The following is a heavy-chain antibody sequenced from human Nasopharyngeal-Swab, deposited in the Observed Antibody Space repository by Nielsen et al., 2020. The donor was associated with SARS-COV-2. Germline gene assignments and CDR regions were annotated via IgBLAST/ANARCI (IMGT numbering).Heavy chain of an antibody. V-gene: IGHV3-7*03. CDR2: IQQDGSEK. J-gene: IGHJ4*02. CDR1: GFTFRNYW. Sequence: GESLKISCAASGFTFRNYWMSWVRQAPGKGLEWVANIQQDGSEKYFVDSVKGRFTISRDNAKNSLYLQMNSLRAEDTALYYCVKGRVLLWFGELSDYFDYWGQGTLVTVSS. CDR3: VKGRVLLWFGELSDYFDY. D-gene: IGHD3-10*01.